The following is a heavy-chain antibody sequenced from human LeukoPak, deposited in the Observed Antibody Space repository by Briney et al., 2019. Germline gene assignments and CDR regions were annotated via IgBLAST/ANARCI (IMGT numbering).Heavy chain of an antibody. Sequence: PGGSLRLSCAASGFTFSSYAMSWVRQAPGMGLAWVSAISGSGGSTYYADSVKGRFTISRDTSKNTLYLQMNSLRAEDTAVYYCARGRYYDNSVNYYFDYWGQGTLVTVSS. CDR2: ISGSGGST. D-gene: IGHD3-22*01. V-gene: IGHV3-23*01. CDR1: GFTFSSYA. CDR3: ARGRYYDNSVNYYFDY. J-gene: IGHJ4*02.